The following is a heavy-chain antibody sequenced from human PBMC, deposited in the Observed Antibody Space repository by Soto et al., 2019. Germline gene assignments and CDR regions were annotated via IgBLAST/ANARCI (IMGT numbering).Heavy chain of an antibody. CDR3: ARAFHDYGGKRYFDY. Sequence: GGSLRLSCAASGFTFSSYAMSWVRQAPGKGLEWVSAISGSGGSTYYADSVKGRFTISRDNSKNTLYLQMNSLRAEDTAVYYCARAFHDYGGKRYFDYWGQGTLVTVSS. J-gene: IGHJ4*02. CDR1: GFTFSSYA. D-gene: IGHD4-17*01. V-gene: IGHV3-23*01. CDR2: ISGSGGST.